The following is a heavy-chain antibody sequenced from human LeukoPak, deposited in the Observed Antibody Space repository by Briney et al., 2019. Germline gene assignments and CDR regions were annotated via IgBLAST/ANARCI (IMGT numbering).Heavy chain of an antibody. Sequence: AAVKVSRKSSGYTFTSYNINWVRPATAQGLGWVGWMNPNSGNTGYAQKFQGRVTMTRNNSISTAYMEMSSLRSEDTAVYYCARARYCSGGSCLAGYYYYGMDVWGQGTTVTVSS. CDR2: MNPNSGNT. CDR1: GYTFTSYN. D-gene: IGHD2-15*01. V-gene: IGHV1-8*01. J-gene: IGHJ6*02. CDR3: ARARYCSGGSCLAGYYYYGMDV.